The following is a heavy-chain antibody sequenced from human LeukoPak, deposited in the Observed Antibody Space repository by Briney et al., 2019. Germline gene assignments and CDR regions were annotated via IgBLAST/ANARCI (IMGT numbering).Heavy chain of an antibody. V-gene: IGHV1-69*13. D-gene: IGHD3-22*01. CDR3: ARSDSSGAARGIQY. CDR2: IIPIFGTA. CDR1: GGTFSSYA. J-gene: IGHJ1*01. Sequence: SVKVSCKASGGTFSSYAISWVRQAPGQGLEWMGGIIPIFGTANYAQKFQGRVTITADESTSTAYLQWSSLKASDTAMYYCARSDSSGAARGIQYWGQGTLVTVSS.